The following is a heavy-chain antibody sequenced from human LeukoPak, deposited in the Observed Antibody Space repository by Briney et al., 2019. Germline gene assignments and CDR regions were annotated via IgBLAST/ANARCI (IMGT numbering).Heavy chain of an antibody. CDR3: AREYDFWSGEVDHYYYMDV. CDR2: ISSSSSYI. CDR1: GFTFSSYS. V-gene: IGHV3-21*01. D-gene: IGHD3-3*01. Sequence: PGGSLRLSCAASGFTFSSYSMNWVRQAPGRGLEWVSSISSSSSYIYYADSVKGRFTISRDNAKNSLYLQMNSLRAEDTAVYYCAREYDFWSGEVDHYYYMDVWGKGTTVTVSS. J-gene: IGHJ6*03.